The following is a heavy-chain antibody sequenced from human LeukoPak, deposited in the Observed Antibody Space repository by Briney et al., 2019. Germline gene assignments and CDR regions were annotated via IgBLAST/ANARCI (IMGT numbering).Heavy chain of an antibody. CDR1: GGSISSYY. D-gene: IGHD4-17*01. J-gene: IGHJ4*02. CDR3: ARDGPHGDYFDY. CDR2: IYYSGST. Sequence: PSETLSLTCTVSGGSISSYYWSWIRQPPGKGLEWIGYIYYSGSTNYNPSLKSRVTISVDTSKNQFSLKLSSVTAADTAVYYCARDGPHGDYFDYWGQGTLVTVSS. V-gene: IGHV4-59*01.